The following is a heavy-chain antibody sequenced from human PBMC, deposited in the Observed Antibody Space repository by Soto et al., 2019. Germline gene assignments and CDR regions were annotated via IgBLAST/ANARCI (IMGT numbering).Heavy chain of an antibody. D-gene: IGHD3-22*01. Sequence: QITLKESGPTLVKPTQTLTLTCTFSGFSLSTSGVGVGWIRQPPGKALEWRALIYWDDDQRYSPSLKSRLTIARDPSKKQGVLTMTSRDRVETATYYCARYSRGYYWGPGYFDYWGNGTLVTVSS. J-gene: IGHJ4*01. CDR2: IYWDDDQ. CDR3: ARYSRGYYWGPGYFDY. V-gene: IGHV2-5*02. CDR1: GFSLSTSGVG.